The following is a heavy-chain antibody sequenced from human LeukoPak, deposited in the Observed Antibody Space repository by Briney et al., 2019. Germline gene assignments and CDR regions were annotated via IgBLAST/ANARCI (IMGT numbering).Heavy chain of an antibody. CDR3: ARDNSVEDTAWWFDP. CDR2: INPSCGST. CDR1: GGTFTSYY. J-gene: IGHJ5*02. Sequence: GASVKVSCKASGGTFTSYYMHWVRQAPGQGLEWMGIINPSCGSTSYAQKFQGRVTMTRDMSTSTDYMELSSLRSEDTAVYYCARDNSVEDTAWWFDPWGQGTLVTVSS. V-gene: IGHV1-46*01. D-gene: IGHD4-23*01.